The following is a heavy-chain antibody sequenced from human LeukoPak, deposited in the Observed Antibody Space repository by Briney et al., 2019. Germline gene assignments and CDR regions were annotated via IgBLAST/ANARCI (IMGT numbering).Heavy chain of an antibody. Sequence: SETLSLTCTVSNASISSNTYYRAWIRQPPGKGLEYIGSINYRGSTYYNPSLKSRVTLSVDTSKNQFSLKLSSVTAADTAVYYCARDSSSWKWYYFDYWGQGTLVTVSS. J-gene: IGHJ4*02. CDR3: ARDSSSWKWYYFDY. CDR2: INYRGST. CDR1: NASISSNTYY. V-gene: IGHV4-39*07. D-gene: IGHD6-13*01.